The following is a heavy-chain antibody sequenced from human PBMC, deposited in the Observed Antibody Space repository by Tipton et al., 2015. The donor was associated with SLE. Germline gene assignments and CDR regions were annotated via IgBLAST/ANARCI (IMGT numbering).Heavy chain of an antibody. CDR3: ARVRSQRDAFDM. CDR2: ITTSGSPV. V-gene: IGHV3-48*03. J-gene: IGHJ3*02. D-gene: IGHD5-18*01. CDR1: GFTFSNYE. Sequence: SLRLSCVASGFTFSNYEMNWVRQAPGMGLEWVSYITTSGSPVYYADSVKGRFTISRDNAKNSLYLQMNSLRAEDTAVYFCARVRSQRDAFDMWGQGTMVTVSS.